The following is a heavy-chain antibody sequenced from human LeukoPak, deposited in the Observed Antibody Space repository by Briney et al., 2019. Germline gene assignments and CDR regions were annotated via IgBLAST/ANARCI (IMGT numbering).Heavy chain of an antibody. V-gene: IGHV3-20*04. Sequence: GGSLRLSCAASGFTFSSYSMNWVRQAPGKGLEWVSGINWNGGSTGYADSVKGRFTISRDNAKNSLYLQMNSLRAEDTALYYCARGGGTYYDIPYYYYMDVWGKGTTVTVSS. J-gene: IGHJ6*03. CDR3: ARGGGTYYDIPYYYYMDV. CDR1: GFTFSSYS. CDR2: INWNGGST. D-gene: IGHD3-9*01.